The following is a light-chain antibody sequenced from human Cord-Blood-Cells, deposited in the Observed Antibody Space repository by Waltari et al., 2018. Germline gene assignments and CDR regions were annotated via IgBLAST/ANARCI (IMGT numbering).Light chain of an antibody. CDR2: WAS. CDR3: QQYYSTWT. CDR1: QSVLYSSNNKNY. J-gene: IGKJ1*01. V-gene: IGKV4-1*01. Sequence: DIVMTQSPDSLAVSLGERATINCKSSQSVLYSSNNKNYLAWYQQKPGQPPKLLIYWASTRASGVPDLFSGGGSGTEFTLTSSSLQAEDVAVYYCQQYYSTWTFGQGTKVEIK.